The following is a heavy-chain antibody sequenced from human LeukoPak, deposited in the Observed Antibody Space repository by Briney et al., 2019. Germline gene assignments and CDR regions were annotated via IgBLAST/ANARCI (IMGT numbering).Heavy chain of an antibody. Sequence: PGGSLRLSCAASGFTVSNAWMTWVRQAPGKGLEWVGRISSETDGGTTDYAAPVKGRFTISRDDSKNNLYLQMSSLKTEDTAVYYCTTWDGVNWGKGKIHSVSS. CDR1: GFTVSNAW. D-gene: IGHD1-26*01. CDR2: ISSETDGGTT. V-gene: IGHV3-15*01. J-gene: IGHJ3*01. CDR3: TTWDGVN.